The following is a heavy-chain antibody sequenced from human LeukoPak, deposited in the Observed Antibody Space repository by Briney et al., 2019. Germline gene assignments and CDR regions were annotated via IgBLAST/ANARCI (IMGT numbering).Heavy chain of an antibody. CDR3: ARGTIAAPGTDY. Sequence: PGGSLRLSCAASGFTFSGYWMHWVRQAPGKGLEWVANLKQDGSEKHFADSVKGRFTISRDNAENSLYLQMNSLRAEDTAMYYRARGTIAAPGTDYWGQGTLVTVSS. CDR1: GFTFSGYW. V-gene: IGHV3-7*01. CDR2: LKQDGSEK. J-gene: IGHJ4*02. D-gene: IGHD6-13*01.